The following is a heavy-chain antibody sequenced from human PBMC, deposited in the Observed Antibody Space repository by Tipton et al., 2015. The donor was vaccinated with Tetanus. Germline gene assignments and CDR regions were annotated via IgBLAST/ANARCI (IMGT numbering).Heavy chain of an antibody. V-gene: IGHV3-7*01. CDR1: GFTFSNYG. Sequence: SLRLSCVASGFTFSNYGMTWVRQAPGKGLEWVANINRNGGGKYYVDSVKGRFTISRDEAKKSVYLEMSSLTVGDTAVYYCARDRGEDWTNFYYMDVWGKGATVTVSS. J-gene: IGHJ6*03. CDR2: INRNGGGK. CDR3: ARDRGEDWTNFYYMDV. D-gene: IGHD3/OR15-3a*01.